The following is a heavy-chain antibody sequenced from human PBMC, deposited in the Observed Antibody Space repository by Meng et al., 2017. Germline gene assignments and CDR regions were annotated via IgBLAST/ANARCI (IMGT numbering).Heavy chain of an antibody. Sequence: QLQLQESGSGLVKPSQTLSLTCTVSGGSISSGHYYWSWIRQPPGKGLEWIGYIYYSGSTHYNPSLKSRVIISLDTSKNQFSLKLSSVTAADTAVYYCARRGADYGAFDPWGQGTLVTVSS. J-gene: IGHJ5*02. CDR3: ARRGADYGAFDP. D-gene: IGHD4/OR15-4a*01. CDR1: GGSISSGHYY. V-gene: IGHV4-30-4*01. CDR2: IYYSGST.